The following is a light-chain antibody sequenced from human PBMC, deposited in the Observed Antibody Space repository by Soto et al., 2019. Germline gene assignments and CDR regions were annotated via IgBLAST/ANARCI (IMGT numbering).Light chain of an antibody. CDR1: QSVSNNY. CDR2: GAS. CDR3: QQYGSSGT. J-gene: IGKJ1*01. V-gene: IGKV3-20*01. Sequence: EVVLTQSPGTLSLSPGERATLSCRASQSVSNNYLAWYKQKPGQAPRLLIYGASNRATGIPDRFSGSGSGTDFTLTIRRLEPEDFAVYYCQQYGSSGTFGQGTKLDIK.